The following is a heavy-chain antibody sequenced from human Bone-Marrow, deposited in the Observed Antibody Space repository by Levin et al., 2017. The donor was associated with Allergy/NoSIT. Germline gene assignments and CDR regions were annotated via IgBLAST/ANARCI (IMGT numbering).Heavy chain of an antibody. Sequence: SQTLSLTCTVSGDSVSSDNYFWSWIRQPPGKGLEWIGYIYNSANTNYNPSLKSRVTISLDTSKNQFSLKLTSVTAADTAVYYCTGGGGWLTDSWGQGTLAIVSS. CDR3: TGGGGWLTDS. CDR2: IYNSANT. V-gene: IGHV4-61*01. D-gene: IGHD3-10*01. CDR1: GDSVSSDNYF. J-gene: IGHJ4*02.